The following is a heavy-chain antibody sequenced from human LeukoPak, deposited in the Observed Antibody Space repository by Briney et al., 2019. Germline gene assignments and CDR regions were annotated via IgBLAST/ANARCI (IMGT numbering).Heavy chain of an antibody. J-gene: IGHJ4*02. CDR2: INPNNGGT. Sequence: GASVKVSCKASGYTFTDYYMHWVRQAPGQGLEWMGWINPNNGGTNYAQKLQGRVTMTTDTSTSTAYMELRSLRSDDTAVYYCAREPPYYYDSSGYDYWGQGTLVTVSS. CDR1: GYTFTDYY. V-gene: IGHV1-2*02. D-gene: IGHD3-22*01. CDR3: AREPPYYYDSSGYDY.